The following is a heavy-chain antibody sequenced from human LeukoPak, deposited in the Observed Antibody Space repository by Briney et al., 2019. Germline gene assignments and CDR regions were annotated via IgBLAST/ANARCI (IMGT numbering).Heavy chain of an antibody. V-gene: IGHV1-2*02. CDR1: GYTFTGYY. D-gene: IGHD5-12*01. CDR2: INPNSGGT. CDR3: ARDLSGYVHFDY. Sequence: ASVKVSCKASGYTFTGYYMHWVRQAPGQGLEWMGWINPNSGGTNYAQKFQGRVTMTRDTSISTAYMELSRLRSDDTAVHYCARDLSGYVHFDYWGQGTLVTVSS. J-gene: IGHJ4*02.